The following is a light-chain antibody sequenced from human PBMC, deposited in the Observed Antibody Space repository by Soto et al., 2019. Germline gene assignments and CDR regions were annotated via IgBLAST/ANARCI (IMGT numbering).Light chain of an antibody. CDR2: EVS. CDR1: NSDVGGYNY. CDR3: SSFEASNNLL. J-gene: IGLJ2*01. V-gene: IGLV2-8*01. Sequence: QSALTQPPSASGSPGQSVTISCTGTNSDVGGYNYVSWYQQHPGKAPKLMIYEVSKRPSGVPDRFSGSKSGNTASLTVSGLQVEDEADYYCSSFEASNNLLFGGGTKVTVL.